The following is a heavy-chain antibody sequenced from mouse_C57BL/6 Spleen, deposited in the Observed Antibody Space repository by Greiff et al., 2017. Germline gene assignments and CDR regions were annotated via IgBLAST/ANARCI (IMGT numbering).Heavy chain of an antibody. CDR3: ARYDGLYYAMDY. CDR2: INPGSGGT. CDR1: GYAFTNYL. J-gene: IGHJ4*01. Sequence: VQLQQSGAELVRPGTSVKVSCKASGYAFTNYLIEWVKQRPGQGLEWIGVINPGSGGTNYNEKFMGKATLTADKSSSTAYMQLSSLTSEDSAVYFCARYDGLYYAMDYWGQGTSVTVSS. V-gene: IGHV1-54*01. D-gene: IGHD2-3*01.